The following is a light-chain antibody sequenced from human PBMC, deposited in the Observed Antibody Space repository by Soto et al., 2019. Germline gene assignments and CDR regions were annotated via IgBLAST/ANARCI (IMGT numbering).Light chain of an antibody. Sequence: QSVLTQSPSASGSPGQSVTISCTGTSSDVGSYNFVSWYQQHPGKAPKLMIYEVSKRLSGVPDRFSGSKSGNTASLTVSGLQAEDEADYYCSSYAGSNNLLFGGGTKLTVL. J-gene: IGLJ2*01. CDR3: SSYAGSNNLL. V-gene: IGLV2-8*01. CDR1: SSDVGSYNF. CDR2: EVS.